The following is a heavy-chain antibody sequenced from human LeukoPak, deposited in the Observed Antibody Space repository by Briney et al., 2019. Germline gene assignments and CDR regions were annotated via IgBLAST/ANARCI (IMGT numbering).Heavy chain of an antibody. CDR2: INPNSGGT. CDR1: GYTFTGYY. J-gene: IGHJ2*01. CDR3: ARAMYNWYFDL. D-gene: IGHD1-14*01. Sequence: ASVKVSCKASGYTFTGYYMHWVRQAPGQGLERMGRINPNSGGTNYAQKFQGRVANTRDTSNSTAYMELSRLRSDDTAVYYCARAMYNWYFDLWGRGTLVTVSS. V-gene: IGHV1-2*01.